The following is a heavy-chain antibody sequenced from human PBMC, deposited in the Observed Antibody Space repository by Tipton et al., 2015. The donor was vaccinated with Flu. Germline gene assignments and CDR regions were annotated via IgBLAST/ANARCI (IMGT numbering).Heavy chain of an antibody. CDR3: TKMSGSWY. CDR1: GFTFSDAW. Sequence: SLRLSCAASGFTFSDAWMNWVRQAPGKGLEWVGLIKSKIDGGTTDYAAPVKGRFTISRDDSKNTLYLQMNSLKTEDTAVYYCTKMSGSWYWGQGALVTVSS. CDR2: IKSKIDGGTT. V-gene: IGHV3-15*01. J-gene: IGHJ4*02. D-gene: IGHD3-10*01.